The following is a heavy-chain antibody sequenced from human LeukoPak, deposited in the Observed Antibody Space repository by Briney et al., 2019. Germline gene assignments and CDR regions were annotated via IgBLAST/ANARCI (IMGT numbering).Heavy chain of an antibody. Sequence: ASVKVSCKVSGYTLTELSMHWVRQAPGKGLEWMGGFDPEDGETIYARKFQGRVTMTGDTSTSTAYMELSSLTPDDTAIYYCTRKLRLDEHWGQGTLVAVSS. CDR2: FDPEDGET. D-gene: IGHD1-7*01. V-gene: IGHV1-24*01. CDR1: GYTLTELS. J-gene: IGHJ4*02. CDR3: TRKLRLDEH.